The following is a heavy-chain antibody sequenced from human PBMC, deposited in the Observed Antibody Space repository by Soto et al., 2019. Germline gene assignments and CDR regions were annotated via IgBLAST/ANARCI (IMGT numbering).Heavy chain of an antibody. CDR1: GFTFSSYW. V-gene: IGHV3-74*01. J-gene: IGHJ6*02. Sequence: EVQLVESGGGLVQPGGSLRLSCAASGFTFSSYWMHWVRQAPGKGLVWVSRINSDGSSTSYADSVKGRFTISRDNAKNTLYLQMNSLRADDTAVYYCARVFGYCAGDCYPRMDVWGQGTTVTVSS. CDR3: ARVFGYCAGDCYPRMDV. D-gene: IGHD2-21*02. CDR2: INSDGSST.